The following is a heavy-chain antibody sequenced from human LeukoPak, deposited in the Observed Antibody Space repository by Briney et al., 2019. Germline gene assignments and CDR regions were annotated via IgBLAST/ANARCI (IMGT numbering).Heavy chain of an antibody. Sequence: GGSLRLSCAASGFTFSSYAMSWVRQAPGKGLEWVSAINGGGGSTYYADSVRGRFSISRDNSKGTLYLQVSSLRAEDTAVYYCAKRGEESIAALPDAFDIWGQGTMVTVSS. D-gene: IGHD6-6*01. CDR1: GFTFSSYA. J-gene: IGHJ3*02. V-gene: IGHV3-23*01. CDR3: AKRGEESIAALPDAFDI. CDR2: INGGGGST.